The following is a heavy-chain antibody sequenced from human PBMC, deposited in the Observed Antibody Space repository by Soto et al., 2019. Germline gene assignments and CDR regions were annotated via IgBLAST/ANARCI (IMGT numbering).Heavy chain of an antibody. CDR2: ISVFNGYA. J-gene: IGHJ5*01. Sequence: QVQLVQSGPELKKPGASVKVSCKTSGYSFYNSGISWVRQAPGQGLEWMGWISVFNGYAHYAQKFQGRVSMTADTLTSTAYMELRGLRSEDTAMYYCSKNGTSWFASWGQGTPVTVSS. CDR3: SKNGTSWFAS. CDR1: GYSFYNSG. D-gene: IGHD1-1*01. V-gene: IGHV1-18*01.